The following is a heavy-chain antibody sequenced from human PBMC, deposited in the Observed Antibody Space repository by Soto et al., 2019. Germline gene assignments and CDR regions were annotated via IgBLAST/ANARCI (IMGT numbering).Heavy chain of an antibody. CDR1: GFTFTSHA. CDR3: AKNGVVVVTAVLDY. V-gene: IGHV3-23*01. CDR2: ISGTGAST. J-gene: IGHJ4*02. D-gene: IGHD2-21*02. Sequence: SLRLSCAASGFTFTSHAMTWVRQPPGKGLEWVSAISGTGASTYYADSVKGRFTISRDNSKNTLFLQMSNLRAEDTALYYCAKNGVVVVTAVLDYWGQGALVTVSS.